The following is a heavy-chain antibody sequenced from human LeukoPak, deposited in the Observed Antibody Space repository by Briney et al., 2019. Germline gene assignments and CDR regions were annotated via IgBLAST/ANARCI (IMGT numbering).Heavy chain of an antibody. D-gene: IGHD3-3*01. Sequence: PGGSLRLSCAGSGFTFNSYAMNWVRQAPGKGLEWVCGIRGSCSETFYADSVKGRFTISRDNSINTLYLQMNSLRVEDTALYYCAKDRLRFLIPHDWGQGTLVTVSS. V-gene: IGHV3-23*01. CDR3: AKDRLRFLIPHD. CDR2: IRGSCSET. CDR1: GFTFNSYA. J-gene: IGHJ4*02.